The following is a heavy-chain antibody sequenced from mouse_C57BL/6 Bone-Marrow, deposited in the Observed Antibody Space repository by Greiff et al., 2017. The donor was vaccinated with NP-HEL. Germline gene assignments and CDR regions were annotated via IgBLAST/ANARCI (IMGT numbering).Heavy chain of an antibody. CDR3: ASPYYFDY. CDR2: IDPSDSYT. Sequence: QVQLQQPGAELVRPGTSVKLSCKASGYTFTSYWMHWVKQRPGQGLEWIGVIDPSDSYTNYNQKFKGKATLTVDTSSSTAYMQLSSLTSEDSAVYYCASPYYFDYWGQGTTLTVSS. CDR1: GYTFTSYW. J-gene: IGHJ2*01. V-gene: IGHV1-59*01.